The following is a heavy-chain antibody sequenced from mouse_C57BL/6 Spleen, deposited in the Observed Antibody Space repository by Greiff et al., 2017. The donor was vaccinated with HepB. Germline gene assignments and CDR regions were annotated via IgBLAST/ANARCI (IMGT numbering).Heavy chain of an antibody. V-gene: IGHV1-64*01. D-gene: IGHD1-1*01. CDR1: GYTFTSYW. J-gene: IGHJ1*03. Sequence: VQLQQPGAELVKPGASVKLSCKASGYTFTSYWMHWVKQRPGQGLEWIGMIHPNSGSTNYNEKFKSKATLTVDKSSSTAYMQLSSLTSEDSAVYYCARPSYYGSSFDVWGTGTTVTVSS. CDR2: IHPNSGST. CDR3: ARPSYYGSSFDV.